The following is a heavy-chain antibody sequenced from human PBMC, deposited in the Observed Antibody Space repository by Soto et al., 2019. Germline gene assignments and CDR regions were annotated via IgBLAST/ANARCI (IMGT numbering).Heavy chain of an antibody. CDR3: ARMGDVPYYYFGMDV. CDR2: INGYNGNA. D-gene: IGHD3-16*01. Sequence: QVQLVQSGAEVKKPGASVTVSCKASGYTFTTYGVIWVRKAPGQGLEWLGWINGYNGNAKYAENLQGRVTMTTDTSTSTAYMELRSLSSDDTAVYYCARMGDVPYYYFGMDVWGQGTTVTVSS. J-gene: IGHJ6*02. V-gene: IGHV1-18*01. CDR1: GYTFTTYG.